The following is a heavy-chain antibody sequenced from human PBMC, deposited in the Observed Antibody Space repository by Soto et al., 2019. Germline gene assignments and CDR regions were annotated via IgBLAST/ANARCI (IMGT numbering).Heavy chain of an antibody. CDR3: GRGERSTYGNSWYDVGH. D-gene: IGHD6-13*01. V-gene: IGHV3-48*02. CDR2: ISVSGTTI. J-gene: IGHJ4*02. CDR1: GFTFRSYS. Sequence: EVHLVESGGGLVQPGGSLRLSCAASGFTFRSYSMSWVRQAPGKGLAWGSYISVSGTTIYYADSVKGRFTISRDDAGNSTPLQWSPVRDEGSAIYYCGRGERSTYGNSWYDVGHWGLRTLVTVYS.